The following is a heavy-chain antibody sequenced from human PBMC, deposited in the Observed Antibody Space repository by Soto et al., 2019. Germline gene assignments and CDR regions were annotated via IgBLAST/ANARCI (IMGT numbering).Heavy chain of an antibody. V-gene: IGHV1-45*02. D-gene: IGHD2-21*02. CDR1: GYTFTYRY. Sequence: SVKVSCKASGYTFTYRYLHWVRQAPGQALEWMGWVTPFNGNTNYAQKFQDRVTITRDRSMSTAYMELSSLRSEDTAMYYCACRGIECGGDCYPDDAFDFWGQGTMVNVSS. CDR3: ACRGIECGGDCYPDDAFDF. CDR2: VTPFNGNT. J-gene: IGHJ3*01.